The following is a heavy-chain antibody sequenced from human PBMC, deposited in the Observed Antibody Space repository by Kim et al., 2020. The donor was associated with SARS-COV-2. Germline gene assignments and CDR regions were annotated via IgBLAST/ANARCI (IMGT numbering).Heavy chain of an antibody. V-gene: IGHV4-34*01. CDR1: GGSFSGYY. CDR2: INHSGST. Sequence: SETLSLTCAVYGGSFSGYYWSWIRQPPGKGLEWIGEINHSGSTNYNPSLKSRVTISVDTSKNQFSLKLSSVTAADTAVYYCARVVWLWSPGYGSGSYYKTFSTLKYFDYWGQGTLVTVSS. J-gene: IGHJ4*02. D-gene: IGHD3-10*01. CDR3: ARVVWLWSPGYGSGSYYKTFSTLKYFDY.